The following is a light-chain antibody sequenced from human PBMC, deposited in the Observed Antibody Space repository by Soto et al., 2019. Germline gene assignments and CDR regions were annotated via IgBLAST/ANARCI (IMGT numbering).Light chain of an antibody. CDR2: WAS. V-gene: IGKV4-1*01. J-gene: IGKJ3*01. Sequence: DIVMTQSPDSLAVSLGERATINCKSSQSVLYTSNNKNHLAWYQQKPGQPPKLLIYWASTRKSGVPDRFSGSESGTDFTLTISNLQAEDVAVYYYHQFYSIPITFGPGTKVDIK. CDR3: HQFYSIPIT. CDR1: QSVLYTSNNKNH.